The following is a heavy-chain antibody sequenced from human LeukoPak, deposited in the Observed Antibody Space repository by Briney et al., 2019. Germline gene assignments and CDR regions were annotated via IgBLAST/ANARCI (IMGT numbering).Heavy chain of an antibody. CDR3: ARGRYCSSTSCYNLLDWFDP. V-gene: IGHV1-69*05. CDR2: IIPIFGTA. J-gene: IGHJ5*02. D-gene: IGHD2-2*02. Sequence: ASVKVSCKASGGSFSTYAFNWVRRAPGQGLEWMGGIIPIFGTANYAQKFQGRVTITTDESTSTAYMELSSLRSEDTAVYYCARGRYCSSTSCYNLLDWFDPWGQGTLVTVSS. CDR1: GGSFSTYA.